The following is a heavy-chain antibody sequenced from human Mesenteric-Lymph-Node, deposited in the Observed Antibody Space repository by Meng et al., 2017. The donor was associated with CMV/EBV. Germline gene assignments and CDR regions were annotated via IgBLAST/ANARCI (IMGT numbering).Heavy chain of an antibody. V-gene: IGHV3-23*01. CDR3: VKGSYFDSSAYFHY. D-gene: IGHD3-22*01. CDR2: ISGSDGIT. J-gene: IGHJ4*02. Sequence: SGFTFSNDAMSWVRQAPGKGLEWVSGISGSDGITYYGDSVQGRFTISRDNSKNTLYLQMNSLRAEDTAVYYCVKGSYFDSSAYFHYWGQGTLVTVSS. CDR1: GFTFSNDA.